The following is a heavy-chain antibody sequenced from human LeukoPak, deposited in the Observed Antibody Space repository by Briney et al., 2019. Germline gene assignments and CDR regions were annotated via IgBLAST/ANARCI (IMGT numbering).Heavy chain of an antibody. CDR2: INQDGSEN. V-gene: IGHV3-7*01. CDR3: ARNPQWLSYSMDV. D-gene: IGHD6-19*01. J-gene: IGHJ6*02. CDR1: GFTVSLYW. Sequence: GGSLRLCCAAAGFTVSLYWMSWVRQAPGKGLEREANINQDGSENYSVDSVKGRFTISRDNAKSSLYLQMNSLRVEDTAVYYCARNPQWLSYSMDVWGQGTTVTVSS.